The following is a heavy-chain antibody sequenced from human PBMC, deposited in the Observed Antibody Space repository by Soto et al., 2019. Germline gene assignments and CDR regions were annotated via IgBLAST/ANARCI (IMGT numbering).Heavy chain of an antibody. CDR3: ARDVSPGSSGLYFEAFDI. CDR1: EFAFSSYW. CDR2: IRKDGSQR. V-gene: IGHV3-7*05. Sequence: EVQLVESGGGLVQPGGSLTLSCAASEFAFSSYWMTWVRQAPGKGLEWVANIRKDGSQRSYLDSVRGRFTISRDNSKNSLYLQMNSLRAEDTALYFCARDVSPGSSGLYFEAFDIWGQGTRVTVSS. J-gene: IGHJ3*02. D-gene: IGHD6-25*01.